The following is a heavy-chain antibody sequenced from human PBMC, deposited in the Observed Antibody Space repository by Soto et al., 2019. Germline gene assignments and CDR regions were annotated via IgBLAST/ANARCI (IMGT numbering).Heavy chain of an antibody. CDR2: ISWNSGSI. Sequence: EVQLVESGGGLVQPGRSLRLSCAASGFTFDDYAMHWVRQAPGKGLEWVSGISWNSGSIGYADSVKGRFTISRDNAKNSLYLQMNSLRAEDTALYYCAKDIRSSGWLFDYWGQGTLVTVSS. V-gene: IGHV3-9*01. CDR1: GFTFDDYA. J-gene: IGHJ4*02. CDR3: AKDIRSSGWLFDY. D-gene: IGHD6-19*01.